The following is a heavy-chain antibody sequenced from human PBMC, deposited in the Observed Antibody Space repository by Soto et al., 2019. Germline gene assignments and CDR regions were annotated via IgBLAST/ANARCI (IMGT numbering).Heavy chain of an antibody. J-gene: IGHJ2*01. V-gene: IGHV1-3*01. CDR2: INAGNGNT. Sequence: QVQLVQSGAEVKKPGASVKVSCKASGYTFTSYAMHWVRQAPGKGLEWMGWINAGNGNTKYSQKFQGRVTITRDTSASTAYMELSSLRSEDTAVYYCARGGSLYWYFDLWGRGTLVTVSS. CDR3: ARGGSLYWYFDL. CDR1: GYTFTSYA. D-gene: IGHD1-26*01.